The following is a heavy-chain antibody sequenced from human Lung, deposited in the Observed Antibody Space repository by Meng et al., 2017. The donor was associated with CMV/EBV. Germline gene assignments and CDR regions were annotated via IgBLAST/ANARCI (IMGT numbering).Heavy chain of an antibody. Sequence: GESLKISCAASGFTFSSYWMHWVRQAPGKGLVWVSRINSDGSSTRYADSVKGRFTISRDNAKNTLYLQMNSLRAEDTAVYYCARDNVDTSMAPFDLWGRGTXVTVSS. CDR3: ARDNVDTSMAPFDL. CDR2: INSDGSST. CDR1: GFTFSSYW. D-gene: IGHD5-18*01. J-gene: IGHJ2*01. V-gene: IGHV3-74*01.